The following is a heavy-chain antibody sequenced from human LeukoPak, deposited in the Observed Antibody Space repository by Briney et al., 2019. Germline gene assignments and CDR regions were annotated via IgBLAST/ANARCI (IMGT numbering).Heavy chain of an antibody. V-gene: IGHV1-2*02. Sequence: GASVKVSCKASGYTFTSYGISWVRQAPAQGLEWMGWINPNSGGTNYAQKFQGRVTMTRDTSISTAYMELSRLRSDDTAVYYCARVFGQQLAPYFDYWGQGTLVTVSS. CDR1: GYTFTSYG. D-gene: IGHD6-13*01. CDR3: ARVFGQQLAPYFDY. J-gene: IGHJ4*02. CDR2: INPNSGGT.